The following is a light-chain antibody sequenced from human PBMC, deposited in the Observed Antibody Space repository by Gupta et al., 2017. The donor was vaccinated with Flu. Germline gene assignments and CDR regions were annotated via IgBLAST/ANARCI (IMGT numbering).Light chain of an antibody. V-gene: IGLV1-44*01. CDR2: SSD. CDR1: RSNIGVNS. J-gene: IGLJ1*01. Sequence: QSVLTQPPSASGTPGERVTISCSGSRSNIGVNSVNWYQQLPAASPKLLIFSSDQRPSGAPDQFSGSKSGTSAFLAISGLQAEDEADYYCAAWDDSLNVYLFGTGTKVTVL. CDR3: AAWDDSLNVYL.